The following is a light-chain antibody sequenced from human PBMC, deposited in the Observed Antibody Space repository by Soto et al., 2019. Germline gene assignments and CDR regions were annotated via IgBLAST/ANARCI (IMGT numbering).Light chain of an antibody. J-gene: IGLJ3*02. Sequence: QSALTQPASVSGSPGQSITISCTGTSSDVGGYNYVSWYQQHPGKAPKLMIYEVSTRPSGVSNRFSGSKSGNTASLTISGLQAEDEADDYCSSYTSSSTLVFGGGTKVTVL. CDR2: EVS. CDR1: SSDVGGYNY. CDR3: SSYTSSSTLV. V-gene: IGLV2-14*01.